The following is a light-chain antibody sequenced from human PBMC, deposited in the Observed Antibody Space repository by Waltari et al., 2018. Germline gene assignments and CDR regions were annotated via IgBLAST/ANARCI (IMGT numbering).Light chain of an antibody. CDR3: CSYAGRYTNYV. Sequence: QSALTQPRSVSGSPGQSVTIPCTGPRRDVGAYDYLSGYQQRPGKAPKLLIYDVTERPSGVPDRFSGSKSDNKASLTISGLQADDEADYYCCSYAGRYTNYVFGSGTKVTVL. V-gene: IGLV2-11*01. CDR2: DVT. CDR1: RRDVGAYDY. J-gene: IGLJ1*01.